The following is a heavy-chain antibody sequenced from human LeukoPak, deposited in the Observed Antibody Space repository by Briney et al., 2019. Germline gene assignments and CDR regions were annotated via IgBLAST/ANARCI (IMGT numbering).Heavy chain of an antibody. CDR3: AKGGPEASAGLSWFDP. V-gene: IGHV4-61*02. J-gene: IGHJ5*02. CDR2: IYTSGST. Sequence: SETLSLTCTVSGGSISSGSYYWSWLRQPAGKGLEWIGRIYTSGSTNYNPSLKSRVTISVDTSKNQFSLKLSSVTAADTAVYYCAKGGPEASAGLSWFDPWGQGTLVTVSS. D-gene: IGHD1-14*01. CDR1: GGSISSGSYY.